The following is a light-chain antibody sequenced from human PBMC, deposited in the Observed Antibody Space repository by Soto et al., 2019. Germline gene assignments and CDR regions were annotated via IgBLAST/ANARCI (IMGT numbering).Light chain of an antibody. Sequence: QLVLTQSSSASASLGSSVKLTCTLSSGHSSYIIAWHQQQPGKAPRYLMKLQGSGSYNKGSAVPDRFSGSSSGADRYLTITNLQSEDEADYYCETWDSSAQKVFGTGTKVTVL. CDR1: SGHSSYI. CDR3: ETWDSSAQKV. CDR2: LQGSGSY. J-gene: IGLJ1*01. V-gene: IGLV4-60*03.